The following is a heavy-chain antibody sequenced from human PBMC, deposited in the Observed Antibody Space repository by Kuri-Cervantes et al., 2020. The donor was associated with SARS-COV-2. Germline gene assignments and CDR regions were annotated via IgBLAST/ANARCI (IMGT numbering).Heavy chain of an antibody. CDR1: GFTFSSYA. Sequence: GESLKISCVASGFTFSSYAMHWVRQAPGKGLEWVAVISYDGSNKYYADSVKGRFTISRDNSKNTLYLQMNSLRAEDTAVYYCARDASMGGFAPWGQGTLVTVSS. J-gene: IGHJ5*02. V-gene: IGHV3-30-3*01. CDR2: ISYDGSNK. CDR3: ARDASMGGFAP. D-gene: IGHD5-12*01.